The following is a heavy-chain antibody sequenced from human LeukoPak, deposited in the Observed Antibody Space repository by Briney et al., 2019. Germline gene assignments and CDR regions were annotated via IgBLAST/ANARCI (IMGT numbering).Heavy chain of an antibody. Sequence: SETLSLTCTVSGGSISSYYWSWIRQPPGKGLEWIGYILYSGSTNYNPSLNSRATISVDTSKDQFSLKLSSVTAADTAVYYCARDRTELRGSYFDYWGQGTLVTVSS. J-gene: IGHJ4*02. CDR2: ILYSGST. D-gene: IGHD3-16*01. CDR1: GGSISSYY. CDR3: ARDRTELRGSYFDY. V-gene: IGHV4-59*01.